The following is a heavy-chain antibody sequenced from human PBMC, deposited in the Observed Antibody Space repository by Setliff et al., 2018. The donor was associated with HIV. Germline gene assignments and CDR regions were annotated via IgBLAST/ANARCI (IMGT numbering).Heavy chain of an antibody. V-gene: IGHV4-59*11. CDR1: GGFISNHY. Sequence: SETLSLTCTISGGFISNHYWNWIRQPPGKGLEWIGSTHYSGSSYYSPSLKSRVTISQDTSKNQFSLRLNSVTAADTAVYYCATYSAGEGGRGYWGQGRLVTVSS. CDR3: ATYSAGEGGRGY. D-gene: IGHD1-26*01. J-gene: IGHJ4*02. CDR2: THYSGSS.